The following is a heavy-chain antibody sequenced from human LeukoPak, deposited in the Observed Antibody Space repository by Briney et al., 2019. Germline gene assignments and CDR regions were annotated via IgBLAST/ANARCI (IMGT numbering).Heavy chain of an antibody. J-gene: IGHJ4*02. V-gene: IGHV4-30-2*01. CDR2: IYHSGST. Sequence: SETLSLTCAVSGGSISSGGYSWSWIRQPPGKGLEWIGYIYHSGSTYYNPSLKSRVTISVDRSKNQFSLKLSSVTAADTAVYYCARDSSGYLDYWGQGTLVTVSS. D-gene: IGHD3-22*01. CDR1: GGSISSGGYS. CDR3: ARDSSGYLDY.